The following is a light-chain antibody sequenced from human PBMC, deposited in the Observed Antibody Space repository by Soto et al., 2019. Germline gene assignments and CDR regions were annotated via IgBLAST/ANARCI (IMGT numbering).Light chain of an antibody. CDR3: QVWDSSSDHYG. V-gene: IGLV3-21*02. Sequence: SYELTQTPSVSVAPGQTARITCGGNNIRNKSVQWYQQKPGQAPVVVVYDDTNRPSGIPERFSGSNSGNTATLTISRVEAGDEADYYCQVWDSSSDHYGFGTGTKVTVL. CDR1: NIRNKS. CDR2: DDT. J-gene: IGLJ1*01.